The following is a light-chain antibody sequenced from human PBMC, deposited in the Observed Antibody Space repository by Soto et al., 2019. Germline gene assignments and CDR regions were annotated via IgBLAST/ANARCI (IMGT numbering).Light chain of an antibody. CDR2: DDN. CDR3: ETWDSSLSAVV. V-gene: IGLV1-51*01. CDR1: SSNIGNNY. J-gene: IGLJ3*02. Sequence: QSVLTQPSSVSAAPGQKVTIPCSGSSSNIGNNYVSWYQQLPGTAPELLVYDDNKRHAGISDRFSGSKSGTTATLGITGLQTGDEADYYCETWDSSLSAVVFGGGTKVTVL.